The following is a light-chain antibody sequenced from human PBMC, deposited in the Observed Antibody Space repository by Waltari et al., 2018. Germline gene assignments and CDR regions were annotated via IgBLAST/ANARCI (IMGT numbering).Light chain of an antibody. J-gene: IGKJ1*01. CDR3: QQYDSYPRT. CDR1: QSISSW. Sequence: DIQMTQSPSTLSASVGDRVTITCRASQSISSWLAWYQQKPGKATKLLIYKASDLESGVPSRFSGSGSGTEFTLTISSLQPDDFATYYCQQYDSYPRTFGQGTKVEIK. CDR2: KAS. V-gene: IGKV1-5*03.